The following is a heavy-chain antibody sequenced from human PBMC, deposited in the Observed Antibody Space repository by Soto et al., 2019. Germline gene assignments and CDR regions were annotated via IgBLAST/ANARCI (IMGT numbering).Heavy chain of an antibody. CDR1: GFTFNSYS. V-gene: IGHV3-21*02. D-gene: IGHD1-1*01. J-gene: IGHJ3*01. Sequence: EVELVESGGGMVKPGGSLRLSCAASGFTFNSYSVNWVRQAPGKGLECVASISSGSVHIDFADSVKGRFTISRDEVTNSVSLQMDSLRVEDTGIYYCARYDAVKALDLLGQGTMVTVSS. CDR2: ISSGSVHI. CDR3: ARYDAVKALDL.